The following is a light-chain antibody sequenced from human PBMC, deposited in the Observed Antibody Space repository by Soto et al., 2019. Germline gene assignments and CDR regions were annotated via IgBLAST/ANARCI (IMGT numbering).Light chain of an antibody. CDR2: AAS. CDR1: QGISSW. Sequence: GGRDTITCRASQGISSWLAWYQQKPGKAPKLLIYAASSLESGVPSRFSGSGSGTDFTLTINSLQPEDFATYYCQQADSFPLTFGGGTKVDIK. V-gene: IGKV1-12*01. J-gene: IGKJ4*01. CDR3: QQADSFPLT.